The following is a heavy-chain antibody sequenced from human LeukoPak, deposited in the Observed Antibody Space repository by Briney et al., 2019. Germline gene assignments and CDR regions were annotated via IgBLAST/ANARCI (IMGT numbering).Heavy chain of an antibody. V-gene: IGHV3-48*01. CDR1: GFTFSHYN. Sequence: PGGFLRLSCAASGFTFSHYNMNWVRQAPGKGLEWISYISCTSITIYYSDSVKGRFTISRDNARNSLYLQMNSLRAEDTAVYYCARDRLEGPEYTSSSSPDYWGQGTLVSVSS. J-gene: IGHJ4*02. CDR2: ISCTSITI. CDR3: ARDRLEGPEYTSSSSPDY. D-gene: IGHD6-6*01.